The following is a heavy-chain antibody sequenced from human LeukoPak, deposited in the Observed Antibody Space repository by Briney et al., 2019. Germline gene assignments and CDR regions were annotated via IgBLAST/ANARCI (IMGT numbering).Heavy chain of an antibody. CDR2: ISSSSSYI. CDR1: GFTFSSYS. D-gene: IGHD3-9*01. CDR3: ARDVNDILTGYHY. Sequence: GGSLRLSCAASGFTFSSYSMNWVRQAPGKGLEWVSSISSSSSYIYYADSVKGRFTTSRDNAKNSLYLQMNSLRAEDTAVYYCARDVNDILTGYHYWGQGTLVTVSS. J-gene: IGHJ4*02. V-gene: IGHV3-21*01.